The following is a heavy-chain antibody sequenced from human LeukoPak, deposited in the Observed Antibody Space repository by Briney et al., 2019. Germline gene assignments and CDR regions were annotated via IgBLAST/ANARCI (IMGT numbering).Heavy chain of an antibody. V-gene: IGHV3-23*01. CDR1: GFTFSSYA. Sequence: PGGSLRLSCAASGFTFSSYAMSWVRQAPGKGLEWVSAISDSGGSTYYADSVKGRFTISRDNSKNTLYLQMNSLRAEDTAVYYCAKGGLRQQLVWARIYYFDYWGQGTLVTVSS. D-gene: IGHD6-13*01. CDR3: AKGGLRQQLVWARIYYFDY. J-gene: IGHJ4*02. CDR2: ISDSGGST.